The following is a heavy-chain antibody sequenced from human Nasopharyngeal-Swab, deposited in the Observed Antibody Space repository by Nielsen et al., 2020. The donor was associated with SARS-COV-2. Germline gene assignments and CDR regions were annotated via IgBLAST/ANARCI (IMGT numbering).Heavy chain of an antibody. J-gene: IGHJ6*03. Sequence: SVKVSCKASGGTFSSYAISWVRQAPGQGLEWMGGIIPIFGTANYARKFQGRVTITADESTSTAYMELSSLRSEDTAVYYCARQDVVVPAAKSKKYYMDVWGKGTTVTVSS. D-gene: IGHD2-2*01. CDR3: ARQDVVVPAAKSKKYYMDV. CDR2: IIPIFGTA. V-gene: IGHV1-69*13. CDR1: GGTFSSYA.